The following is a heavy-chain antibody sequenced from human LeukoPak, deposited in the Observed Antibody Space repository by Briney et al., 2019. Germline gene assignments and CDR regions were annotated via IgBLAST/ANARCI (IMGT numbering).Heavy chain of an antibody. CDR2: INHSGST. J-gene: IGHJ4*02. V-gene: IGHV4-34*01. CDR3: ARDAYYYGSGSS. D-gene: IGHD3-10*01. Sequence: TPSETLSLTCTVSGGSISSYYWSWIRQPPGKGLEWIGEINHSGSTNYNPSLKSRVTISVDTSKNQFSLKLSSVTAADTAVYYCARDAYYYGSGSSWGQGTLVTVSS. CDR1: GGSISSYY.